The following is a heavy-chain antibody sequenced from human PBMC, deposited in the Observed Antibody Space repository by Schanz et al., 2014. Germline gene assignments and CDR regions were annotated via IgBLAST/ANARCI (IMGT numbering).Heavy chain of an antibody. J-gene: IGHJ4*02. V-gene: IGHV3-21*02. Sequence: EVRLVESGGGLVKPGGSLRLSCAASGFTFSSYSMSWVRQAPGKGLGWVSFISSSSDYINYADSVKGRFTISRVDAKNSVHLQMNSLRAEDTALYFCVKDIYDFWSGNFDYWGQGTLVTVSS. D-gene: IGHD3-3*01. CDR2: ISSSSDYI. CDR1: GFTFSSYS. CDR3: VKDIYDFWSGNFDY.